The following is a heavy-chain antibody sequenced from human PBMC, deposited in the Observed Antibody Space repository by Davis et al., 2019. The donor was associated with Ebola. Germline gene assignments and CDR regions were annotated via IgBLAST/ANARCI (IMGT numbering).Heavy chain of an antibody. CDR1: GFIFSSYV. Sequence: GESLKISCAASGFIFSSYVMSWVRQAPGKGLEWVSTLGTSADTYYADSVKGRFTISRDNAKNSLYLQMNSLRDEDTAVYYCARELKDGYTPLDYWGQGTLVTVSS. CDR2: LGTSADT. D-gene: IGHD5-24*01. CDR3: ARELKDGYTPLDY. J-gene: IGHJ4*02. V-gene: IGHV3-48*02.